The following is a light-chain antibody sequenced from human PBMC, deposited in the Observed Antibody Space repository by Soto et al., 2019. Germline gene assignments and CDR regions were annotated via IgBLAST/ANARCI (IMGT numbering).Light chain of an antibody. V-gene: IGKV3-20*01. CDR1: QSVGTTY. J-gene: IGKJ2*01. CDR2: DTS. Sequence: EIVLTQSPGTLSLSPGERATLSCRASQSVGTTYLAWYQQRYGQAPRLLIYDTSSRATGIPDRFSGSGSGTDFTLTITRLEPEDFAVYYCQQYGSSPYTFGQGTKLEI. CDR3: QQYGSSPYT.